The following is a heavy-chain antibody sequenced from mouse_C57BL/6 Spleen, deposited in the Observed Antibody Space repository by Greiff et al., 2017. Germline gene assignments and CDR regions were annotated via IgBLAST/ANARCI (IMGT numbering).Heavy chain of an antibody. CDR3: ARGGYYSFAY. Sequence: VQLVESGAELVKPGASVKLSCKASGYTFTSYWMHWVKQRPGQGLEWIGMIHPNSGSTNYNEKFKSKATLTVDKSSSTAYMQLSSLTSEDSAVYYCARGGYYSFAYWGQGTLVTVSA. CDR1: GYTFTSYW. J-gene: IGHJ3*01. D-gene: IGHD2-3*01. V-gene: IGHV1-64*01. CDR2: IHPNSGST.